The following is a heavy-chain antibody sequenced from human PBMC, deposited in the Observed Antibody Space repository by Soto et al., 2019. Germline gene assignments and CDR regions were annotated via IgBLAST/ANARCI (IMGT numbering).Heavy chain of an antibody. D-gene: IGHD6-19*01. V-gene: IGHV4-39*01. CDR3: ARRHSSGRAVDY. CDR2: IYYSGST. Sequence: PSETLSVTCTVSGGSISSSSYYWGWIRQPPGKGLEWIGSIYYSGSTYYNPSLKSRVTISVDTSKNQFSLKLSSVTAAETAVYYCARRHSSGRAVDYWGQGTLVTVS. J-gene: IGHJ4*02. CDR1: GGSISSSSYY.